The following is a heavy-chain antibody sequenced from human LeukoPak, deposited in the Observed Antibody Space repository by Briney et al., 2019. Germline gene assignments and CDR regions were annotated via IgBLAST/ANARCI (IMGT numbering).Heavy chain of an antibody. CDR3: ARELMFAPDYDYLWGSYRSDAFDI. J-gene: IGHJ3*02. CDR1: GYTFTGYY. Sequence: ASVRVSCKASGYTFTGYYMHWVRQAPGQGLEWMGWINPNSGGTNYAQNFQGRVTMTRGTSISTAYMELSRLRSDDTAVYYCARELMFAPDYDYLWGSYRSDAFDIWGQGTMVTVSS. CDR2: INPNSGGT. D-gene: IGHD3-16*02. V-gene: IGHV1-2*02.